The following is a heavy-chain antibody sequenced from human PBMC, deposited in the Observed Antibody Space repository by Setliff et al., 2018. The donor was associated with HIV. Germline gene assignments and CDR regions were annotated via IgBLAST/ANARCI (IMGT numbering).Heavy chain of an antibody. CDR3: ARAIPAAGIAPFDF. J-gene: IGHJ4*02. CDR1: GASISSHY. Sequence: SETLSLTCTVSGASISSHYWSWIRQPPGKGLEWIGYIYFSGTTNYNPSLKSRVTISVDTSKNQFSLNLNSVTAADTAVYYCARAIPAAGIAPFDFWGQGTLVTVSS. V-gene: IGHV4-59*11. CDR2: IYFSGTT. D-gene: IGHD6-13*01.